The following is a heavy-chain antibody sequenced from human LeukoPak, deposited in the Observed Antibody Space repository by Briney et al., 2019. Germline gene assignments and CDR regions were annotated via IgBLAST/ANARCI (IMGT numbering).Heavy chain of an antibody. CDR3: ARVRYFQH. CDR1: GFTFSSYA. D-gene: IGHD4-17*01. CDR2: ISYDGSNK. V-gene: IGHV3-30*04. J-gene: IGHJ1*01. Sequence: GGSLRLSCAASGFTFSSYAMHWVRQAPGKGLEWVALISYDGSNKYYADSVKGRFTISRDNSKNTLYLQMNSLRAEDTAVYYCARVRYFQHWGQGTLVTVSS.